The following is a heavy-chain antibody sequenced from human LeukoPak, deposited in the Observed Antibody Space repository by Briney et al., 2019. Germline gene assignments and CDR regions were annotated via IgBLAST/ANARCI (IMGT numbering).Heavy chain of an antibody. CDR3: ATAGNYRFDY. V-gene: IGHV3-74*01. J-gene: IGHJ4*02. Sequence: PGGSLRLSCAASGFTFSTYWMQWVREAPGKGLVWVSRINPDGSTINYADSVKGRFTISRDNAKNTLYLQMNSLRAEDTAVYYCATAGNYRFDYWGQGTLVTVSS. D-gene: IGHD1-7*01. CDR1: GFTFSTYW. CDR2: INPDGSTI.